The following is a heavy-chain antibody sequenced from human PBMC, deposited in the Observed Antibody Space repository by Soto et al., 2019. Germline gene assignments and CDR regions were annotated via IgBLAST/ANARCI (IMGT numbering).Heavy chain of an antibody. J-gene: IGHJ4*02. CDR3: ARDGSPTLVMGFGANRFDY. CDR1: GFTFSSYA. V-gene: IGHV3-30-3*01. Sequence: QVQLVESGGGVVQPGRSLRLSCAASGFTFSSYAMHWVRQAPGKGLEWVAVISYDGSNKYYADSVKGRFTISRDNSKNPLYLQMNSLRAEDTAVYYCARDGSPTLVMGFGANRFDYWGQGTLVTVSS. D-gene: IGHD3-10*01. CDR2: ISYDGSNK.